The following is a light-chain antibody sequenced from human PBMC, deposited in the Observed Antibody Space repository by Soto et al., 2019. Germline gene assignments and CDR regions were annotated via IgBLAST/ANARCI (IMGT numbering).Light chain of an antibody. Sequence: EIVMTQSPVTLSVSPGDRAALSCRASQSVSTNLAWYQQKPGQPPRLLIYAASTRATGVPARFSGSGSGTEFTLTISSLQSEDFAVYYCQQYNDWPFTFGPGTKVDIK. J-gene: IGKJ3*01. CDR2: AAS. CDR3: QQYNDWPFT. CDR1: QSVSTN. V-gene: IGKV3-15*01.